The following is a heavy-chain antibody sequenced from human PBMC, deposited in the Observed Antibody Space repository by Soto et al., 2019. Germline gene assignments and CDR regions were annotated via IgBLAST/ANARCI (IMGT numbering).Heavy chain of an antibody. CDR3: ARVLAVAGTPDGDY. Sequence: QVQLVESGGGVVQPGRSLRLSCAASGFTFSSYGMHWVRQAPGKGLEWVAVIWYDGSNKYYADSVEGRFTIARDNSKNTLYLHMNSLRAEDTAVEYCARVLAVAGTPDGDYWGQGTLVTVSS. D-gene: IGHD6-19*01. J-gene: IGHJ4*02. V-gene: IGHV3-33*01. CDR2: IWYDGSNK. CDR1: GFTFSSYG.